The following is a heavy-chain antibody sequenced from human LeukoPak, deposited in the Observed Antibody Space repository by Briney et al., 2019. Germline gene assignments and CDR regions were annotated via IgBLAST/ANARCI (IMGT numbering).Heavy chain of an antibody. CDR3: AKDYNFWSGYRSDAFDI. CDR1: GFTFSSYA. V-gene: IGHV3-23*01. J-gene: IGHJ3*02. Sequence: GGSLRLSCAASGFTFSSYAMTWIRQAPGKGLEWVSSISGSGGSTYYADSVKGRFTISRDNSRNMLFLQMNSLRAEDTAVYYCAKDYNFWSGYRSDAFDIWGQGTMVTVSS. D-gene: IGHD3-3*01. CDR2: ISGSGGST.